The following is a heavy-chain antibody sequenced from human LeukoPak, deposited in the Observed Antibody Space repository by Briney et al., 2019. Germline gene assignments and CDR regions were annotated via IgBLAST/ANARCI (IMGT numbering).Heavy chain of an antibody. CDR2: ISSSSSYI. D-gene: IGHD3-10*01. J-gene: IGHJ6*02. CDR3: SFRSYGSGSSYYYYGMDV. CDR1: GFTFSSYS. Sequence: GGSLRLSCAASGFTFSSYSMNWVRQAPGKGLEWVSSISSSSSYIYYADSVKGRFTISRDNAKNSLYLQMNSLRAEDTAVYYLSFRSYGSGSSYYYYGMDVWGQGTTVTVSS. V-gene: IGHV3-21*01.